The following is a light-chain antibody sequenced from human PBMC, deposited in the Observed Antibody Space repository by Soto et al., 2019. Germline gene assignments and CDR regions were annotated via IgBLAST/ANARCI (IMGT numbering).Light chain of an antibody. CDR1: RSVSTY. V-gene: IGKV1-39*01. Sequence: DLQMTQSPFSLSASVGDRVTITCRSSRSVSTYLHWYQQKPGKAPKLLIYSASILQSGVPSRFSGSGSGTDFTLAISGLQDEDFATYYCQQSYNTRYTFGQGTKLEMK. CDR3: QQSYNTRYT. J-gene: IGKJ2*01. CDR2: SAS.